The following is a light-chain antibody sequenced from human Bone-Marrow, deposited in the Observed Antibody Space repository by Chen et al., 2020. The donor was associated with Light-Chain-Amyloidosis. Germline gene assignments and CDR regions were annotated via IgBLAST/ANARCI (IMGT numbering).Light chain of an antibody. J-gene: IGKJ4*01. Sequence: EIVLTQSPATLSLSPGERVTLSCRASQSVSSYLAWYQQKPGQAPRLLIYDASNRATGIPARFSGSGSGTDFTLTSSSLEPEDFAVYYCQQRSNWPTFGGGTKVEIK. CDR2: DAS. CDR1: QSVSSY. V-gene: IGKV3-11*01. CDR3: QQRSNWPT.